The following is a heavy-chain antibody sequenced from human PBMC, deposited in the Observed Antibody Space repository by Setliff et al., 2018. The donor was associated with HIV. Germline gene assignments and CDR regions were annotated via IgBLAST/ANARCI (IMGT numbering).Heavy chain of an antibody. CDR3: ARSRHCGSDCYFDL. Sequence: SETLSLTCTVSGGSVNDFYCNWIRQPPGKGPEWIGYIHSSGSTIYNPSLKSRITISLDTSKNQFYLNLRSVTATDTAIYSCARSRHCGSDCYFDLSGQGTLVTVSS. CDR2: IHSSGST. D-gene: IGHD2-21*02. J-gene: IGHJ4*02. CDR1: GGSVNDFY. V-gene: IGHV4-4*09.